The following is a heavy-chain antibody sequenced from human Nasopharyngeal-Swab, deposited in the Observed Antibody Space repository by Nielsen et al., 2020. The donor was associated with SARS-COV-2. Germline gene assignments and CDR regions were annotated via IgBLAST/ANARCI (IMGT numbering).Heavy chain of an antibody. CDR2: IGAYNGNT. J-gene: IGHJ4*02. D-gene: IGHD6-19*01. Sequence: ASVKVSCKASGYIFTSYDISWVRQARGQGLEWMGWIGAYNGNTSYAQKFQDRVTMTTDTSTSTVCMELRSLRSDDTAVYYCARHGLAEDYWGQGTLVTVSS. V-gene: IGHV1-18*01. CDR1: GYIFTSYD. CDR3: ARHGLAEDY.